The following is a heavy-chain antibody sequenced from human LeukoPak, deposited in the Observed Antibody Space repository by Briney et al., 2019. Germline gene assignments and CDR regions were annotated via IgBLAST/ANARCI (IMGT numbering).Heavy chain of an antibody. J-gene: IGHJ5*02. CDR2: INHSGST. V-gene: IGHV4-34*01. CDR1: GGSFSGYY. D-gene: IGHD3-16*01. CDR3: ARRRGWLDP. Sequence: SETLSLTCAVYGGSFSGYYWSWIRQPPGKGLEWIGEINHSGSTNYNPSLKSRVTISVDTSKNQFSLKLSSVTAADTAVYYCARRRGWLDPWGQGTLVTVSS.